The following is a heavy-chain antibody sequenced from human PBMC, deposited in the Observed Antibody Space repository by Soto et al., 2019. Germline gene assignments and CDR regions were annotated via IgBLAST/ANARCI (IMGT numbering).Heavy chain of an antibody. J-gene: IGHJ5*02. CDR3: AREMQYYYDSSGYYSWFDP. V-gene: IGHV4-31*03. Sequence: SETLSLTCTVSGGSVSSGSYYWGWIRQPPGKGLEWIGYIYYSGSTYYNPSLKSRVTISVDTSKNQFSLKLSSVTAADTAVYYCAREMQYYYDSSGYYSWFDPWGQGTLVTVSS. D-gene: IGHD3-22*01. CDR1: GGSVSSGSYY. CDR2: IYYSGST.